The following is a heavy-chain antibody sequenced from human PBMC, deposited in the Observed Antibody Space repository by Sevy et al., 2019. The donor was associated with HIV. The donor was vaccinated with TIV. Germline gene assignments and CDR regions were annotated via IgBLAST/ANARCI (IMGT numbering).Heavy chain of an antibody. Sequence: ASVKVSCKASGGTFSSYAISWVRQAPGQGLEWMGGIIPIFGTANYAQKFQGRVTITADESTSTAYMELSSLRSEDTAVHYCATYRRHYDFWSGYPTYFDYWGQGTLVTVSS. CDR2: IIPIFGTA. CDR3: ATYRRHYDFWSGYPTYFDY. J-gene: IGHJ4*02. CDR1: GGTFSSYA. V-gene: IGHV1-69*13. D-gene: IGHD3-3*01.